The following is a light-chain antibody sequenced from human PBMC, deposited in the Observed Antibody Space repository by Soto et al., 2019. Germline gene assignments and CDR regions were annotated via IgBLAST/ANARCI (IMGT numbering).Light chain of an antibody. V-gene: IGLV2-14*03. J-gene: IGLJ1*01. CDR2: DVS. CDR3: SSYTSSSTL. CDR1: SSDVGAHSY. Sequence: QSVLTQPASVSGSPGQSITISCTGTSSDVGAHSYVSWYQQHPGEAPKLVIYDVSIRPSGVSIRFSGSKSGNTASLTISGLQAEDEADYYCSSYTSSSTLFGTGTKVTVL.